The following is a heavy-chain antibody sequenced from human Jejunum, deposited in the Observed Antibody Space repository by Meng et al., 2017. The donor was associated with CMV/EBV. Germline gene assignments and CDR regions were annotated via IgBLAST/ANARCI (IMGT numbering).Heavy chain of an antibody. CDR3: AKDVSGSAL. CDR1: GFSFSNHG. D-gene: IGHD3-10*01. Sequence: QVRVGRPGGGVVQPGWSLRLSCRTSGFSFSNHGMHWVRQPPGEGLEWVAFIRHDKTKITYADSVKGRFTISRDNSKNTLYLQMNSLRPEDTSVYYCAKDVSGSALWGQGTLVTVSS. CDR2: IRHDKTKI. V-gene: IGHV3-30*02. J-gene: IGHJ4*02.